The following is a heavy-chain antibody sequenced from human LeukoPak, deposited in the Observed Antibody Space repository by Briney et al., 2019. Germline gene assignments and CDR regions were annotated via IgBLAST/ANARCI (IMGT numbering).Heavy chain of an antibody. Sequence: GGSLRLSCAASGFTFSGYAMSWVRQAPGKGLEWVTAISGSGGSTYYADSVKGRFTISRDNSKNTLYLQMNSLRAKDTAVYYCAKAGYSSSWYEFDYWGQGTLVTVSS. CDR2: ISGSGGST. J-gene: IGHJ4*02. CDR3: AKAGYSSSWYEFDY. D-gene: IGHD6-13*01. V-gene: IGHV3-23*01. CDR1: GFTFSGYA.